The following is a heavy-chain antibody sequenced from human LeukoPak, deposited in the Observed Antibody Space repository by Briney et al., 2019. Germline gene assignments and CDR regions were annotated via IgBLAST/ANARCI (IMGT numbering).Heavy chain of an antibody. D-gene: IGHD2-2*01. V-gene: IGHV4-39*07. J-gene: IGHJ5*02. CDR2: VFFSGST. CDR3: ALVHFYCSSTSCYYWFDP. CDR1: GGSISSSSYY. Sequence: SETLSLTCTVSGGSISSSSYYWGWIRQPPGKGLEWIGSVFFSGSTYYNPSLKSRVAISVDTSKNQFSLKLSSVTAADTAVYYCALVHFYCSSTSCYYWFDPWGQGTLVTVSS.